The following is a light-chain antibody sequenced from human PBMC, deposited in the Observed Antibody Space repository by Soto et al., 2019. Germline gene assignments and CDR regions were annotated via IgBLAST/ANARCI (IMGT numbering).Light chain of an antibody. Sequence: DIVMTQSPDSLAVSLGERATLNCKSSQSVLSSSNNKNCLAWYQQKPGQPPRLLIYWASTRESGVPDRFSGSGSGTDFTLTISSLQAEDVAVYYCQHYYSIPWTFGQGTKVEIK. CDR2: WAS. CDR1: QSVLSSSNNKNC. CDR3: QHYYSIPWT. J-gene: IGKJ1*01. V-gene: IGKV4-1*01.